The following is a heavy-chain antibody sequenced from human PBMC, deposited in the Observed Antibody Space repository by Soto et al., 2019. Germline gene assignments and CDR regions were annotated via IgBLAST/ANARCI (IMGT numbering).Heavy chain of an antibody. CDR2: MYTSGST. J-gene: IGHJ4*02. V-gene: IGHV4-30-4*02. Sequence: PSDTLSLTCTVSGGSISSGDYYWSWIRQPPGKGLEWIGYMYTSGSTYYNPSLKSRVTISVDRSKNQFSLKLSSVTAADTAVYYCASRGSLFDYWGQGTLVTVSS. D-gene: IGHD3-10*01. CDR1: GGSISSGDYY. CDR3: ASRGSLFDY.